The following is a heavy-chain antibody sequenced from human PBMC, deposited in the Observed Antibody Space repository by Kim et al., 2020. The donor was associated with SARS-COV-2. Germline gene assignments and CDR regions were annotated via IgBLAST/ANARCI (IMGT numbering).Heavy chain of an antibody. CDR2: ISGSGGST. D-gene: IGHD3-10*01. J-gene: IGHJ2*01. CDR3: AKDPKLWFGEQLPFWGYFDL. Sequence: GGSLRLSCAASGFTFSSYAMSWVRQAPGKGLEWVSAISGSGGSTYYADSVKGRFTISRDNSKNTLYLQMNSLRAEDTAVYYCAKDPKLWFGEQLPFWGYFDLWGRVTLVTVSS. V-gene: IGHV3-23*01. CDR1: GFTFSSYA.